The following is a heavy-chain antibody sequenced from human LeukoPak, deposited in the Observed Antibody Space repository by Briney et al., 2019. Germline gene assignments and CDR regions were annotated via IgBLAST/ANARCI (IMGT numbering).Heavy chain of an antibody. Sequence: GGSLRLSCAPSGFTFSSFAMSWVRQAPGKGLEWVSAISGSGDNTYYADSVKGRFAISRDSSKNTLFPHMNTLRAEDTAIYYCAKDRTVGASYWYFDLWGRGTLVTVSS. D-gene: IGHD1-26*01. J-gene: IGHJ2*01. V-gene: IGHV3-23*01. CDR2: ISGSGDNT. CDR1: GFTFSSFA. CDR3: AKDRTVGASYWYFDL.